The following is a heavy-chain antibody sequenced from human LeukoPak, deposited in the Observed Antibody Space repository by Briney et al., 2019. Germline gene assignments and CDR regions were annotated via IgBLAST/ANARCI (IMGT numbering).Heavy chain of an antibody. CDR3: ARGRGDYVWGSYFAGSYPLFYFDY. CDR2: MNPNSGNT. V-gene: IGHV1-8*01. D-gene: IGHD3-16*01. Sequence: ASVKVSCKASGYTFTSYDINWVRQATGQGLEWMGWMNPNSGNTGYAQKFQGRVTMTRNTSISTAYMELSSLRSEDTAVYYCARGRGDYVWGSYFAGSYPLFYFDYWGQGTLVTVSS. J-gene: IGHJ4*02. CDR1: GYTFTSYD.